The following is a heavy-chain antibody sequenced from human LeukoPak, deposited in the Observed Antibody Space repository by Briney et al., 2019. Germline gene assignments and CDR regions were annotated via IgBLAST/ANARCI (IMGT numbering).Heavy chain of an antibody. CDR3: ARLADYYYYYMDV. J-gene: IGHJ6*03. CDR2: IFSSGAA. Sequence: SETLSLTCSVSGRSISPYYWSWFRQAPGRGLEWVGYIFSSGAASYKPSLKSRVTLSVDTSKNQFSLKLSSVTAADTAVYYCARLADYYYYYMDVWGKGTTVTVSS. V-gene: IGHV4-59*01. CDR1: GRSISPYY.